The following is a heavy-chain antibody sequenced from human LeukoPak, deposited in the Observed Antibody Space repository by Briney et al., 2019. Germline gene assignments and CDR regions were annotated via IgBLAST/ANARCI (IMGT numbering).Heavy chain of an antibody. D-gene: IGHD3-3*01. CDR1: GDSISTYY. CDR3: AREGGDFWSGYYFDY. Sequence: SETLSLTCTVSGDSISTYYWTWIRQPPGKGLEWIGYIYYSGSTNYNPSLKSRVTIPVDTSKNQFSLKMSSVTAADTAVYYCAREGGDFWSGYYFDYWGQGTLVTVSS. CDR2: IYYSGST. V-gene: IGHV4-59*01. J-gene: IGHJ4*02.